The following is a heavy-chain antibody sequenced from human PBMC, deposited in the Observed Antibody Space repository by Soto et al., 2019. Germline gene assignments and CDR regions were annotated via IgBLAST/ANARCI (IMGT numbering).Heavy chain of an antibody. CDR1: GYTFTGYY. D-gene: IGHD3-3*02. J-gene: IGHJ4*02. Sequence: GASVKVSCKASGYTFTGYYMHWVRQAPGQGLEWMGWINPNSGGTDYAQKFQGWVTMTRDTSISTAYMELSRLRSDDTAVYYCARDNHFWSGYDYWGKGTLVTVSS. CDR2: INPNSGGT. V-gene: IGHV1-2*04. CDR3: ARDNHFWSGYDY.